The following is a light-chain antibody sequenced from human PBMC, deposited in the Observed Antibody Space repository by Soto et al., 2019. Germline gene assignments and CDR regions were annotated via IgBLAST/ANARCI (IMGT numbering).Light chain of an antibody. CDR2: DVS. CDR1: SSDVGSYNL. J-gene: IGLJ3*02. V-gene: IGLV2-23*02. CDR3: CSYADNSRV. Sequence: QSVLTQPASVSGSPGQSITISCTGTSSDVGSYNLVSWYQQHPGKAPKLIIYDVSKRPSGVSNRFSGSKSGNTASLTISGIQAEDEADYYCCSYADNSRVFGGGTKLTVL.